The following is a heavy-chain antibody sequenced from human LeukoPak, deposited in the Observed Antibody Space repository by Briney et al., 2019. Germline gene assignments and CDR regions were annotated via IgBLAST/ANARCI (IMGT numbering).Heavy chain of an antibody. CDR3: ARGRGYCSGGSCYLDAFDI. J-gene: IGHJ3*02. V-gene: IGHV1-69*05. CDR1: GGTFSSYA. CDR2: IIPIFGTA. Sequence: SVTVSCKASGGTFSSYAISWVRQAPGQGLEWMGGIIPIFGTANYAQKFQGRVTITRNTSISTAYMELSSLRSEDTAVYYCARGRGYCSGGSCYLDAFDIWGQGTMVTVSS. D-gene: IGHD2-15*01.